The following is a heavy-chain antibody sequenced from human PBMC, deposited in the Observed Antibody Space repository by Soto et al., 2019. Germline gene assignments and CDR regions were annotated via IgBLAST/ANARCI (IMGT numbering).Heavy chain of an antibody. D-gene: IGHD3-9*01. CDR1: GDSLSGYA. V-gene: IGHV4-34*01. CDR2: ITFRGVT. J-gene: IGHJ5*02. CDR3: ARKLEASIRHVEWFSYKWFDP. Sequence: SETLSLTCDVHGDSLSGYAWSWIRQPPGKGLEWIGEITFRGVTNYHPSLKSRLSMSVDTFKNRISLNVSSVTAADTALYFCARKLEASIRHVEWFSYKWFDPWGPGTLVTVSS.